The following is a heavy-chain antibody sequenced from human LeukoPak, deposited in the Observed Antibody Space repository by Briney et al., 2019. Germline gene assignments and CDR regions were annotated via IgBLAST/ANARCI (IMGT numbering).Heavy chain of an antibody. D-gene: IGHD3-10*01. J-gene: IGHJ4*02. V-gene: IGHV3-7*03. CDR3: ARGHYGSGSWTSDY. CDR2: INSDGSEG. CDR1: GFTFSGFW. Sequence: GGSLRLSCAVSGFTFSGFWMSWSRQAPGKGLEWVASINSDGSEGYYADVVKGRFTISRDNAKNSLYLQMNSLRAEDTAVYYCARGHYGSGSWTSDYWGQGTLVTVSS.